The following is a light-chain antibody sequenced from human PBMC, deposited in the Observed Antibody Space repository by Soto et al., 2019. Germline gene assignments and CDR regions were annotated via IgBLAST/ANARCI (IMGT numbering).Light chain of an antibody. J-gene: IGKJ1*01. CDR3: QQRSNWPWT. CDR2: ATS. Sequence: EIVMTQSPATLSVSPGERASLSCRASQSVSSNLAWYQQKPGQTPRLLIYATSTRATGIPARFSGSGSGTEFTLTISSLQSEDFAVYYCQQRSNWPWTFGQGTKVDIK. CDR1: QSVSSN. V-gene: IGKV3-15*01.